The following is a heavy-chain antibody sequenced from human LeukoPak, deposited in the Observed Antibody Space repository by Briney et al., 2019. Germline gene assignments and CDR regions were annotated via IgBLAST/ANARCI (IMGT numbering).Heavy chain of an antibody. V-gene: IGHV3-15*05. J-gene: IGHJ4*02. Sequence: GGSLTLSCAASGFTFNNAWMTWLRQIPGKGLEWVGRIKSKTDDGTTDYAAPVKAIFTISRDASTNMLYLQMNSLNVEDTAVYYCTADPPGMSTSTGIDHWGQGTLVTVSS. CDR3: TADPPGMSTSTGIDH. CDR1: GFTFNNAW. CDR2: IKSKTDDGTT. D-gene: IGHD2-2*01.